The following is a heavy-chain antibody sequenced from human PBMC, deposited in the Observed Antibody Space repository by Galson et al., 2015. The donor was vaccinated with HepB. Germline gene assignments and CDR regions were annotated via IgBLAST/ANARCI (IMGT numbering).Heavy chain of an antibody. D-gene: IGHD3-3*01. J-gene: IGHJ5*02. CDR3: ARTIFPQLPFDP. CDR2: IYSGDSDT. CDR1: GYSFTNYW. V-gene: IGHV5-51*01. Sequence: AEVKKPGESLTISCKGSGYSFTNYWIGWVRQMPGKGLEWMGIIYSGDSDTRYSPSFQGQVTISADKSISTAYLQWNNLRTSDTAMYYCARTIFPQLPFDPWGQGTLVTVSS.